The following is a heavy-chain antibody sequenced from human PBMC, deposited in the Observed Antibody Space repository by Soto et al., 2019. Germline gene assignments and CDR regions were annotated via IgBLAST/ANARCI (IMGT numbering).Heavy chain of an antibody. D-gene: IGHD2-21*02. Sequence: SVKVSCKASGGTFSSYAISWVRQAPGQGLEWMGGIIPIFGTANYAQKFQGRVTITADESTSTAYMELSSLRSEDTAVYYCARDLMTAGQGGYYYGMDFWGQGTTVTVSS. CDR3: ARDLMTAGQGGYYYGMDF. J-gene: IGHJ6*02. CDR2: IIPIFGTA. V-gene: IGHV1-69*13. CDR1: GGTFSSYA.